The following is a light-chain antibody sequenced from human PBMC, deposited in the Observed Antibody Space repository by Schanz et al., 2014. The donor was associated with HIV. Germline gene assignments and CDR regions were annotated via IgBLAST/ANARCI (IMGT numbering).Light chain of an antibody. CDR1: SSNFRSNA. CDR3: ATWDDSLKGWV. J-gene: IGLJ3*02. Sequence: QSVLTQPPSASGTPGQRVTISCSGSSSNFRSNAVNWYQQLPGTAPKLVIYAGNQRASGVPDRLSGSGSGTSASLVISGLQSQDEADFYCATWDDSLKGWVFGGGTKLTVL. CDR2: AGN. V-gene: IGLV1-44*01.